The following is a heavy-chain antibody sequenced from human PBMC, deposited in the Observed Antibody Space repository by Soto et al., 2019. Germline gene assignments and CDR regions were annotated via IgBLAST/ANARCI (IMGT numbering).Heavy chain of an antibody. CDR1: GFTFSSYG. D-gene: IGHD6-19*01. Sequence: QVQLVESGGGVVQPGRSLRLSCAASGFTFSSYGMHWVRQAPGKGLEWVVVISYDGSNKYYADSVKGRFTISRDNSKNTLYLQMNSLRAEDTAVYYCAKYGTAVAAGVDYWGQGTLVTVSS. CDR2: ISYDGSNK. J-gene: IGHJ4*02. CDR3: AKYGTAVAAGVDY. V-gene: IGHV3-30*18.